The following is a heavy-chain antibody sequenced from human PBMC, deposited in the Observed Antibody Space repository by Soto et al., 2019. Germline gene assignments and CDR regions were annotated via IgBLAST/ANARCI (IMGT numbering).Heavy chain of an antibody. CDR1: GYRFTSYW. D-gene: IGHD1-7*01. V-gene: IGHV5-10-1*01. Sequence: GESLKISCKGSGYRFTSYWISWVRQVPGKGLEWMGRIDPSDSYTNYSPSCQGHVTISADKSISTAYLQWSSLKASDTAMYYCARHKFWTGPTGYYYYGMDVWSQGTTVTVSS. CDR3: ARHKFWTGPTGYYYYGMDV. J-gene: IGHJ6*02. CDR2: IDPSDSYT.